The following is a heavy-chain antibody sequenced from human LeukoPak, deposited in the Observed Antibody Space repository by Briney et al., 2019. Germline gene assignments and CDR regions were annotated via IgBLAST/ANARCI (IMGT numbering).Heavy chain of an antibody. Sequence: SETLSLTCTVSGGSISSGDYYWSWIRQPPGKGLEWIGYIYYSGSTYYNPSLKSRVTTSVDTSKNQFSLKLSSVTAADTAVYYCARRTKTQTSTIFGKNPRGYYFDFWGQGTLVTVSS. CDR2: IYYSGST. V-gene: IGHV4-30-4*01. J-gene: IGHJ4*02. D-gene: IGHD3-3*01. CDR1: GGSISSGDYY. CDR3: ARRTKTQTSTIFGKNPRGYYFDF.